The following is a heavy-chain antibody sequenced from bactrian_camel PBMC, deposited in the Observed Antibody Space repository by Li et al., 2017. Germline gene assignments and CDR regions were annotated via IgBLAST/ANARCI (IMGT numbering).Heavy chain of an antibody. CDR1: GSTSGRIC. V-gene: IGHV3S53*01. CDR2: IDRSGNP. CDR3: AADMGSLCGNREVTAFLY. J-gene: IGHJ4*01. Sequence: HVQLVESGGASVQPGGSLRLSCEASGSTSGRICMGWFRQAPGKGREGIVHIDRSGNPTYADSVKGRFTISRDNTRNILYLQMYSLKPEDTAVYFCAADMGSLCGNREVTAFLYSGHGTQVTVS. D-gene: IGHD3*01.